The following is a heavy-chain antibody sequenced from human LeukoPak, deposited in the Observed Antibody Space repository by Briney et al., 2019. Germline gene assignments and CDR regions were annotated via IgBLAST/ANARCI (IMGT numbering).Heavy chain of an antibody. V-gene: IGHV1-46*01. J-gene: IGHJ4*02. CDR1: GYTFTNYY. Sequence: GVSVKVSCKASGYTFTNYYMHWVRQAPGQGLEWMGIINPSGGSTSYAQKFQGRVTMTRDTSTTTVYMELSSLRSEDTAVYYCARKWGLQLMGDYYFDYWGQGTLVTVSS. CDR2: INPSGGST. D-gene: IGHD1-26*01. CDR3: ARKWGLQLMGDYYFDY.